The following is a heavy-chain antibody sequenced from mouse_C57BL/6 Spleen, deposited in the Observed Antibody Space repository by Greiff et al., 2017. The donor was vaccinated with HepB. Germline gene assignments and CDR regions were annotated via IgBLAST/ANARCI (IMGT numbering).Heavy chain of an antibody. Sequence: QVQLQQSGPGLVQPSQSLSITCTVSGFSLTSYGVHWVRQSPGKGLEWLGVIWSGGSTDYNAAFISRLSIRKDNSKSQVFFKMNSLQADDTAIYYCARRDYSNYGGFAYWGQGTLVTVSA. V-gene: IGHV2-2*01. CDR2: IWSGGST. D-gene: IGHD2-5*01. J-gene: IGHJ3*01. CDR3: ARRDYSNYGGFAY. CDR1: GFSLTSYG.